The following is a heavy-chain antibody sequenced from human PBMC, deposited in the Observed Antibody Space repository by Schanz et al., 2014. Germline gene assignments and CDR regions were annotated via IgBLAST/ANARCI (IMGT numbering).Heavy chain of an antibody. D-gene: IGHD4-4*01. CDR1: GFTFSASA. J-gene: IGHJ5*02. CDR3: ASYDNSGPYYLNH. Sequence: EVHLVDSGGTLVQPGGSLRLSCVGSGFTFSASAIHWVRQASGKGLEWVGRVRTKDNHYATSYGASVSGRFTISRDDSKNMAYLQMNSLRTGDTAMYYCASYDNSGPYYLNHWGRGTLVTVSS. V-gene: IGHV3-73*01. CDR2: VRTKDNHYAT.